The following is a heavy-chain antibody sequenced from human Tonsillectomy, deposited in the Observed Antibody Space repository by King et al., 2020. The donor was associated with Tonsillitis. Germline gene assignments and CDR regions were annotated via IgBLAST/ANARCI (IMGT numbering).Heavy chain of an antibody. CDR2: ISSSSSYI. D-gene: IGHD6-13*01. CDR1: GFTFSSYS. CDR3: ARVRSSSPRD. Sequence: VQLVESGGGLVKPGGSLRLSCAASGFTFSSYSMNWVRQAPGKGLEWVSSISSSSSYIYYADSVKGRFTISRDNAKNSLYMQMNSLKAEDTDVYYCARVRSSSPRDWGQGTLVTVSS. V-gene: IGHV3-21*01. J-gene: IGHJ4*02.